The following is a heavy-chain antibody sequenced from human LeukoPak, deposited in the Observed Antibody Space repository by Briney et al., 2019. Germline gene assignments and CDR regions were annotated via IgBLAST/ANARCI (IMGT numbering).Heavy chain of an antibody. J-gene: IGHJ4*02. V-gene: IGHV1-2*02. D-gene: IGHD6-19*01. CDR1: GYTFTGYY. Sequence: ASVKVSCKASGYTFTGYYMHWVRQAPGQGLEWMGWINPNSGGTNYAQKFQGRVTMTRDTSISTAYMELSRLRSDDTAVYYCARDRAWGIAVAGMRLEFDYWGQGTLVTVSS. CDR3: ARDRAWGIAVAGMRLEFDY. CDR2: INPNSGGT.